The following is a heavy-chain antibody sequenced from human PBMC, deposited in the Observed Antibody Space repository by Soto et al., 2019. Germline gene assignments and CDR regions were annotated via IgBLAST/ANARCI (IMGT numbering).Heavy chain of an antibody. D-gene: IGHD6-19*01. CDR2: ISNDGSKK. CDR1: GFAFTNYG. Sequence: PGGSLRLSCAASGFAFTNYGIHWVRQAPGKGLEWVAHISNDGSKKFYGDSVKGRFTISRDNSENTVYLQMTSLRPDDTAVFYCARDVAMPTGLGLGYWGQGTLVTVPS. V-gene: IGHV3-30*03. J-gene: IGHJ4*02. CDR3: ARDVAMPTGLGLGY.